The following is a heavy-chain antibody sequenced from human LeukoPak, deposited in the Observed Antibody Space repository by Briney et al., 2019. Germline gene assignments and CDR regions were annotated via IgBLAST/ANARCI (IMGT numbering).Heavy chain of an antibody. D-gene: IGHD3-22*01. CDR3: TRAYSDDRSGSNWFDP. Sequence: ASVKVSCKASGYTFTSYDINWVRQATGQGHEWMGWMNPNSGNTGYAQKFQGRVTMTRNTSISTAYMELSTLRSEDTAMYYCTRAYSDDRSGSNWFDPWGQGTLVTVSS. CDR1: GYTFTSYD. CDR2: MNPNSGNT. J-gene: IGHJ5*02. V-gene: IGHV1-8*01.